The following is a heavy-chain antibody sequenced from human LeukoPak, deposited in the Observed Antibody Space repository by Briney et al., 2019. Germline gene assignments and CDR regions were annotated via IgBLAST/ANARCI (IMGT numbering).Heavy chain of an antibody. Sequence: GRSLRLSCAASGFTFDDYAMHWVRQAPGKGLEWVSGISWNSGSIGYADSVKGRFTISRDNAKNSLYLQMNSLRAEDMALYYCAKASDYRDYPFQHWGQGTLVTVSS. CDR2: ISWNSGSI. D-gene: IGHD4-17*01. CDR3: AKASDYRDYPFQH. CDR1: GFTFDDYA. V-gene: IGHV3-9*03. J-gene: IGHJ1*01.